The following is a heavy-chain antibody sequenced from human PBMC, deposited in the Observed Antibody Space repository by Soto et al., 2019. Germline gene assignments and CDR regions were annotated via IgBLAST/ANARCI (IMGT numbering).Heavy chain of an antibody. Sequence: SETLSLTCTVSGGSISSGDYYWSWIRQPPGKGLEWIGYIYYSGSTYYNPSLKSRVTISVDTSKNQFSLKLSSVTAADTAVYYCARDLLGTGLDYWGQGTLVTVSS. V-gene: IGHV4-30-4*01. CDR3: ARDLLGTGLDY. D-gene: IGHD1-1*01. CDR2: IYYSGST. CDR1: GGSISSGDYY. J-gene: IGHJ4*02.